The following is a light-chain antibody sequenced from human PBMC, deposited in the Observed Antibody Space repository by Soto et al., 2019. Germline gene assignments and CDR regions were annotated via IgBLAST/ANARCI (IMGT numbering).Light chain of an antibody. J-gene: IGKJ5*01. CDR3: TQRTNLPT. CDR1: QSVSSY. Sequence: ESVLTQSPATLSLSPGERATLSCRASQSVSSYLAWYQQKPGQAPRLLIYDASNRATGIPARFSGSGSGTDFTLTIISLEPEDFAVYSGTQRTNLPTFGQGTGLEIK. CDR2: DAS. V-gene: IGKV3-11*01.